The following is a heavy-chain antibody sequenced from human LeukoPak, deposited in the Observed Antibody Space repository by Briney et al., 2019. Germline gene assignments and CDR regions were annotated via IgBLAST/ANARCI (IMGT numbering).Heavy chain of an antibody. J-gene: IGHJ6*01. CDR1: GFTFSSYS. Sequence: GGSLRLSCAASGFTFSSYSMNWVRQAPGKGLEWVSSISSSSSYIYYADSVKGRFTISRDNAKNSLYLQMNSLRAEDTAVYYCASITGTSAYYYYGMDVRGQGTTVTVSS. V-gene: IGHV3-21*01. CDR2: ISSSSSYI. D-gene: IGHD1-20*01. CDR3: ASITGTSAYYYYGMDV.